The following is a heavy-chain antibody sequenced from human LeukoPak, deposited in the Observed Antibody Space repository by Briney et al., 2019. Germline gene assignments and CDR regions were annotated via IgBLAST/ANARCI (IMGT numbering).Heavy chain of an antibody. CDR1: GGSISSYY. D-gene: IGHD5-12*01. CDR3: ARGPGGVATMTFDY. V-gene: IGHV4-59*01. CDR2: IYYSGST. Sequence: SETLSLTCTVSGGSISSYYWSWIRQPPGKGLEWIGYIYYSGSTNYNPSLKSRVTIPVDTTEHQLTLKLSSVSAADTAVYYWARGPGGVATMTFDYWGQGTLVTVS. J-gene: IGHJ4*02.